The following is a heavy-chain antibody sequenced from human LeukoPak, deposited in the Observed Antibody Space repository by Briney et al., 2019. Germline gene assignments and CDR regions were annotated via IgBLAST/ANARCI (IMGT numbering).Heavy chain of an antibody. CDR3: ARVGIAAARRGYFDY. Sequence: SETLSLTCTVSGGSISSHYWSWIRQPPGKGLEWIGYIYYSGSTNYNPSLKSRVTISVDTSKNQFSLKLSSVTAADTAVYYCARVGIAAARRGYFDYWGQGTLGTASS. CDR2: IYYSGST. V-gene: IGHV4-59*11. D-gene: IGHD6-13*01. CDR1: GGSISSHY. J-gene: IGHJ4*02.